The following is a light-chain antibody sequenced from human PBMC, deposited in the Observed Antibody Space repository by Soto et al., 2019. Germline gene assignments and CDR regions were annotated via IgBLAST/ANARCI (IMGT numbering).Light chain of an antibody. CDR2: EGT. CDR1: NSDVESYNL. J-gene: IGLJ1*01. CDR3: CSYAGTATV. V-gene: IGLV2-23*03. Sequence: QSVLTQPASVSGSHGQSINISCTGTNSDVESYNLVSWFRQHPDEAPKLIVYEGTKRPSGVSNRLAGSPSGNPASLTISGLHAEDEANYYCCSYAGTATVFGTGTKLTV.